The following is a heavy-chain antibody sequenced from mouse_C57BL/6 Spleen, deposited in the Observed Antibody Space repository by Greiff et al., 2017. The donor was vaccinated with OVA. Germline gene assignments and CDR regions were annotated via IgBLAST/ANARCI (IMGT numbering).Heavy chain of an antibody. Sequence: QVQLQQSGAELVMPGASVKLSCKASGYTFTSYWMHWVKQRPGQGLEWIGEIDPSDSYTNYNQKFKGKSTLTVDKSSSTAYMQLSSLTSEDSAVYYCARSNGSSYVDYWGQGTTLTVSS. CDR2: IDPSDSYT. CDR1: GYTFTSYW. V-gene: IGHV1-69*01. D-gene: IGHD1-1*01. J-gene: IGHJ2*01. CDR3: ARSNGSSYVDY.